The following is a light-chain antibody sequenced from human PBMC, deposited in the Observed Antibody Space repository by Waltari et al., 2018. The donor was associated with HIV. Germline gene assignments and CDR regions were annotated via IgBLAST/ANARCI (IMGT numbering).Light chain of an antibody. CDR1: QSVLYNSNNKNY. Sequence: DIVMTQSPDALAVSLGERAVINCTSSQSVLYNSNNKNYLVWYQQKPGQPPKVLFSWASMRDPGVSDRFSGSGSGTHFTLAISGLQAEDVAVYDCQQYYSIPITFGQGTRLDIK. CDR2: WAS. CDR3: QQYYSIPIT. J-gene: IGKJ5*01. V-gene: IGKV4-1*01.